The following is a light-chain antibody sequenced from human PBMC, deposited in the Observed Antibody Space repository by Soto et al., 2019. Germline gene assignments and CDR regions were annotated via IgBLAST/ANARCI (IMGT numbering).Light chain of an antibody. CDR3: SSFAGSNNFPYV. J-gene: IGLJ1*01. CDR1: SSDVGAYDY. Sequence: QSALTQPPSASGSPGQSVTSYWTGTSSDVGAYDYVPWSKQHPGQAPSLPINEINKRPSGVPGRFSGSTSGQTASRTLPGIQAEDEADYYGSSFAGSNNFPYVFGTGTKVTVL. CDR2: EIN. V-gene: IGLV2-8*01.